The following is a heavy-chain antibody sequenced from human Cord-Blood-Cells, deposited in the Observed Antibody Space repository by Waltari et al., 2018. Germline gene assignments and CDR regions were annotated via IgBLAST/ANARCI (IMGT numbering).Heavy chain of an antibody. D-gene: IGHD2-21*01. Sequence: QVQLQESGPGLVKPSETLSLTCAVSGYSISSGYYWGWIRQPPGKGLEWIGSIYHSGSTYYNPSIKSRVTISVDTSKNQFSLKLSSVTAADTAVYYCARSGVGFCGGDCYWFDYWGQGTLVTVSS. CDR2: IYHSGST. CDR3: ARSGVGFCGGDCYWFDY. CDR1: GYSISSGYY. J-gene: IGHJ4*02. V-gene: IGHV4-38-2*01.